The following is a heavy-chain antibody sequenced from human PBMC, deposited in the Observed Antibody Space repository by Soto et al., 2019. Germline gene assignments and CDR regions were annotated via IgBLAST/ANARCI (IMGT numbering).Heavy chain of an antibody. V-gene: IGHV1-3*01. CDR2: INAGNGNT. J-gene: IGHJ4*02. Sequence: QVQLVQSGAEVKKPGASVKVSCKASGYTFTSYAMHWVRQAPGQRLEWMGWINAGNGNTKYSQKFQGRVTITRDTSASTAYMELSSLRSEDTAVYYCARDAGYCSGGSCPGGYYFDYWGQGTLVTVSS. CDR3: ARDAGYCSGGSCPGGYYFDY. D-gene: IGHD2-15*01. CDR1: GYTFTSYA.